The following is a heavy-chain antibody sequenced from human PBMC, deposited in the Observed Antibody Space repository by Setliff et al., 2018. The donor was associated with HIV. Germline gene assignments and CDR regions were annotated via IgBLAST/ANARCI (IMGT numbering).Heavy chain of an antibody. J-gene: IGHJ2*01. V-gene: IGHV4-59*12. D-gene: IGHD3-22*01. Sequence: PSETLSLTCTASGGSISSYYWSWIRQPPGKGLEWIGFVFYSGDTSYNPSLKRRVTISVDTSKNQISLKPSSVTAADTAVYYCARDLYYYDSSSYLRWYFDLWGRGTLVTVSS. CDR1: GGSISSYY. CDR2: VFYSGDT. CDR3: ARDLYYYDSSSYLRWYFDL.